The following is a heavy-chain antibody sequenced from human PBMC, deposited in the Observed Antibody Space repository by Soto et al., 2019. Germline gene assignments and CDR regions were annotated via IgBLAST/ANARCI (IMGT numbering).Heavy chain of an antibody. Sequence: GASVKVSCKAPGGTFSSYAISWVRQAPGQGLEWMGGIIPIFGTANYAQKFQGRVTITADESTSTAYMELSSLRSEDTAVYYCASASIAVAGRAFDYWGQGTLVTVSS. J-gene: IGHJ4*02. V-gene: IGHV1-69*13. CDR3: ASASIAVAGRAFDY. D-gene: IGHD6-19*01. CDR2: IIPIFGTA. CDR1: GGTFSSYA.